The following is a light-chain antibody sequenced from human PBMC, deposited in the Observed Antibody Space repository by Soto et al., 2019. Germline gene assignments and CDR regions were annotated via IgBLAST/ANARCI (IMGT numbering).Light chain of an antibody. CDR3: SSYAGSNNWV. J-gene: IGLJ3*02. Sequence: QSVLTQPPSASGSPGQSVTISCTGTSSDVGAYNYVSWYQQHPGKAPKLMIYEVSKRPSGVPDRFSGSKSGNTASLTVSGLQAEDEAVYYCSSYAGSNNWVFGGGTQLTVL. CDR1: SSDVGAYNY. CDR2: EVS. V-gene: IGLV2-8*01.